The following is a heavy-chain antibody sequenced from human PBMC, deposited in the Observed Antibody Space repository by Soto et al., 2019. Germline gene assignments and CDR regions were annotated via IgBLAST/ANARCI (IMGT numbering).Heavy chain of an antibody. CDR1: GFTFSNYA. CDR2: ISGSAGST. D-gene: IGHD2-2*01. V-gene: IGHV3-23*01. CDR3: ARGGLQLLYYIDS. Sequence: QPGGSLRLSCAASGFTFSNYAMSWVRQAPGKGLEWVSTISGSAGSTYYADSVKGRFTISRDNSKNTLYMQMNSLRAEDTAVYYCARGGLQLLYYIDSWGQGTLVTVSS. J-gene: IGHJ4*02.